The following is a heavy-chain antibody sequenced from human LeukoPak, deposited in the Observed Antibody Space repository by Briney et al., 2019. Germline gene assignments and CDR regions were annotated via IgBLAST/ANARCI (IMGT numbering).Heavy chain of an antibody. V-gene: IGHV4-30-4*08. Sequence: SETLSLTCTVSGGSISSGDYYWSWIRQPPGKGLEWIGYIYYSGSTYYNPSLKSRVTISVDTSKNQFSLKLSSVTAADTAVYYCAGASYDFWSGYVYYFDYWGQGTLVTVSS. D-gene: IGHD3-3*01. CDR1: GGSISSGDYY. J-gene: IGHJ4*02. CDR2: IYYSGST. CDR3: AGASYDFWSGYVYYFDY.